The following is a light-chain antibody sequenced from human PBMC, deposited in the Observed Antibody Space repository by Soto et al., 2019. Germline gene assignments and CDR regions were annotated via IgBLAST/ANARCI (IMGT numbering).Light chain of an antibody. CDR3: ETWDSNTQG. Sequence: QDVLTQSSSASASLVSSVRLTCTLISGHTTYIIAWHQPRPGKSPRYLMKVDGSGSNNKGSGVHDRFSGSSSGADRYLTISKLQFEDSADYYCETWDSNTQGLGGWTKLTVL. J-gene: IGLJ3*02. V-gene: IGLV4-60*02. CDR2: VDGSGSN. CDR1: SGHTTYI.